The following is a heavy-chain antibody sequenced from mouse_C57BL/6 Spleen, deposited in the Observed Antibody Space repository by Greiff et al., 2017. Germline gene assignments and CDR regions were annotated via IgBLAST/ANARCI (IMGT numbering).Heavy chain of an antibody. Sequence: QVQLQQPGAELVMPGASVKLSCKASGYTFTSYWMHWVKQRPGQGLEWIGEIDPSDSYTNYYQKFKGKSTLTVDKSSSTAYMQLSSLTSEDSAVYYCAITGYFDYWGQGTTLTVSS. D-gene: IGHD4-1*01. CDR1: GYTFTSYW. CDR3: AITGYFDY. CDR2: IDPSDSYT. J-gene: IGHJ2*01. V-gene: IGHV1-69*01.